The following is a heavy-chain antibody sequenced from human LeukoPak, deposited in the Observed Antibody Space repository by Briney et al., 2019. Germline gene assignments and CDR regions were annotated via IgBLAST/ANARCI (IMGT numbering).Heavy chain of an antibody. D-gene: IGHD5-24*01. CDR2: IYYSGST. J-gene: IGHJ6*03. CDR3: ARRKLEMATIMTYYYYYMDV. CDR1: GGSISSSSYY. V-gene: IGHV4-39*07. Sequence: SETLSLTCTVSGGSISSSSYYWGWIRQPPGKGLEWIGNIYYSGSTYYNPSLKSRITISVDTSKNRFSLKLSAVTAADTALYYCARRKLEMATIMTYYYYYMDVWGKGTTVTISS.